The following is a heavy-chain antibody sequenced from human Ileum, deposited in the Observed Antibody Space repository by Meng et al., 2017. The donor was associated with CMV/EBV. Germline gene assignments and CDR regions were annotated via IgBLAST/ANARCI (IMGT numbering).Heavy chain of an antibody. J-gene: IGHJ4*02. CDR2: ISPDETEE. Sequence: GGSLRSCAASGFIFSTYGMHWVRQAPGKGLEWVAHISPDETEENYVDSVKGRFTISRDDAKNSLSLQMSSLRADDTALYYCTRGGFRPEHWGQGTLVTVSS. CDR3: TRGGFRPEH. CDR1: GFIFSTYG. V-gene: IGHV3-7*01. D-gene: IGHD6-6*01.